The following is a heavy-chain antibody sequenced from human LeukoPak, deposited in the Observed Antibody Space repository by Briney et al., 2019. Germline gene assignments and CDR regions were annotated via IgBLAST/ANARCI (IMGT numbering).Heavy chain of an antibody. D-gene: IGHD4-11*01. Sequence: SETLSLTCAVYGGSFSGYYWSWIRQPPGKGLEWIGEINHSGSTNYNPSLKSRVTISVDTSKNQFSLKPSSVTAADTAVYYCARVGDYRYFDYWGQGTLVTVSS. V-gene: IGHV4-34*01. J-gene: IGHJ4*02. CDR3: ARVGDYRYFDY. CDR1: GGSFSGYY. CDR2: INHSGST.